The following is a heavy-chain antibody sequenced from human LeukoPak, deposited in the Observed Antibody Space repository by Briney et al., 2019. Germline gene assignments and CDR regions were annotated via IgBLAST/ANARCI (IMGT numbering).Heavy chain of an antibody. J-gene: IGHJ5*02. CDR3: ARGWGYCSSTSCPTWFDP. CDR1: GYTFTSYD. CDR2: MNSNSGNT. Sequence: ASVKVSCKASGYTFTSYDINWVRQATGQGLEWMGWMNSNSGNTGYAQKFQGRVTMTRNTSISTAYMELSSLRSEDTAVYYCARGWGYCSSTSCPTWFDPWGQGTLVTVSS. D-gene: IGHD2-2*01. V-gene: IGHV1-8*01.